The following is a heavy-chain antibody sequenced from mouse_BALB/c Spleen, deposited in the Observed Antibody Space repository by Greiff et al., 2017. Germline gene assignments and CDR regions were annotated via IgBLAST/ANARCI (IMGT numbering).Heavy chain of an antibody. Sequence: QVQLQQSGAELARPGASVKLSCKASGYTFTSYLMQWVKQRPGQGLEWIGAIYPGDGDTRYTQKFKGKATLTADKSSSTAYMQLSSLASEDSAVYYCAREVRPYYYAMDYWGQGTSVTVSS. D-gene: IGHD2-14*01. J-gene: IGHJ4*01. CDR1: GYTFTSYL. CDR2: IYPGDGDT. CDR3: AREVRPYYYAMDY. V-gene: IGHV1-87*01.